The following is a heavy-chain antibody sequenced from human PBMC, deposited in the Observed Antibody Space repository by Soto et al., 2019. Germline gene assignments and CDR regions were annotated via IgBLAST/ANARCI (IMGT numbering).Heavy chain of an antibody. CDR2: IYSGGST. J-gene: IGHJ4*02. CDR1: GFTVSTKY. CDR3: ARDPWAADY. Sequence: EVQLVESGGGLVQPGGSLRLSCAASGFTVSTKYMSWVRQAPGKGLEWVSVIYSGGSTFYADSVRGRFTISRDNSKNTVNLQMNSLREEDPAVYYCARDPWAADYWGQGTLVTVSS. D-gene: IGHD3-16*01. V-gene: IGHV3-66*01.